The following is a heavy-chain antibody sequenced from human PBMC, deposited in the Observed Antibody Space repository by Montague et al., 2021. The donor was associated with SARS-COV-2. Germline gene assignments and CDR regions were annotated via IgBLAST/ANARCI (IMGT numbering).Heavy chain of an antibody. CDR1: GFSLSTSGMC. CDR2: LDWDDDK. V-gene: IGHV2-70*11. J-gene: IGHJ3*02. Sequence: PALVKPTQTLPLTCTFSGFSLSTSGMCVSWIRQPPGNALEWLARLDWDDDKYYSTSRKTRLTISKDTSKNQVVLTMTNTDPVDTATYYCARILATVNAFDIWGQGTMVTVSS. CDR3: ARILATVNAFDI. D-gene: IGHD4-17*01.